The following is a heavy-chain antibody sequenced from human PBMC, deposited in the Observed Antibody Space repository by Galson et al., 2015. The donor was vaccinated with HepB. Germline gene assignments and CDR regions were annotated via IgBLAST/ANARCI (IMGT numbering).Heavy chain of an antibody. Sequence: SLRLSCAASGFTSSGSAIHWVRQTSGKGLEWVGRIRSKASNYATAYAASLKGRFTISRDDSKNTAYLHMKSLKTEDTAVYYCIRLADLSGYSSTWGQGTLVTVSS. D-gene: IGHD6-13*01. J-gene: IGHJ4*02. V-gene: IGHV3-73*01. CDR3: IRLADLSGYSST. CDR1: GFTSSGSA. CDR2: IRSKASNYAT.